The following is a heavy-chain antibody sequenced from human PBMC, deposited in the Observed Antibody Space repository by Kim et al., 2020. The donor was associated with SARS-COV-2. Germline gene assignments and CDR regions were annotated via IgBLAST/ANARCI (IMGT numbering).Heavy chain of an antibody. CDR3: ARVHSGSPEC. J-gene: IGHJ4*02. CDR2: INPGDGST. Sequence: RQAHGKGLEWMGIINPGDGSTSYAQRFQGRVTMTRDTSTSTVYMELSSLRSEDTAVYYCARVHSGSPECWGQGTLVTVSS. D-gene: IGHD1-26*01. V-gene: IGHV1-46*03.